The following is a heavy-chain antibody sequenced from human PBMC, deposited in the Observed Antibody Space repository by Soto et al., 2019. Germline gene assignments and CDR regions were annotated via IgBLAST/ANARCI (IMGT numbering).Heavy chain of an antibody. CDR1: GFTFSNAW. J-gene: IGHJ4*02. D-gene: IGHD7-27*01. Sequence: GGSLRLSCAASGFTFSNAWMSWVRQAPGKGLEWVGRIKSKTDGGTTDYAAPVKGRFTISRDDSKNTLYLQMNSLKTEDTAVYYCTSNPNWGYYLDYWGQGTLVTVSS. V-gene: IGHV3-15*01. CDR2: IKSKTDGGTT. CDR3: TSNPNWGYYLDY.